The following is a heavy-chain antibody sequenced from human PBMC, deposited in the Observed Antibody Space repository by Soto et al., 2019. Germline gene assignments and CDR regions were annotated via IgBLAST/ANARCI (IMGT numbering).Heavy chain of an antibody. V-gene: IGHV4-4*02. CDR2: IYHSGTT. CDR3: ARHVGVPRTRGFDY. J-gene: IGHJ4*02. CDR1: GFTFSSYAM. D-gene: IGHD2-15*01. Sequence: GSLRLSCAASGFTFSSYAMSWVRQPPGKGLEWIGEIYHSGTTTYNPSLKSRVIISVDKSASQISLTLNSVTAADTAIYYCARHVGVPRTRGFDYWGQGTPVTVSS.